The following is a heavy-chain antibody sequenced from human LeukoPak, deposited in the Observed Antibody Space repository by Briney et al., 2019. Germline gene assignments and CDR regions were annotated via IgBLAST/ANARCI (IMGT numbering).Heavy chain of an antibody. Sequence: SETLSLTCTVSGGSIRTYYWSWIRQPPGKGLEWIGYIYYSGSTKYNPSLKSRISISVDTSKNQFSLKLSSVTAADTAVYYCARGGYCSGGSCYKRFDYWGQGTLVTVSS. CDR2: IYYSGST. V-gene: IGHV4-59*01. D-gene: IGHD2-15*01. CDR3: ARGGYCSGGSCYKRFDY. J-gene: IGHJ4*02. CDR1: GGSIRTYY.